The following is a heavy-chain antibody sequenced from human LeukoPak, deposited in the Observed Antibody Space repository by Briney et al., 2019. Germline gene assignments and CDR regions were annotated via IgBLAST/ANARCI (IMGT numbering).Heavy chain of an antibody. CDR2: INWNGDTR. CDR3: ARGTGTLDY. J-gene: IGHJ4*02. Sequence: GGSLRLSCAASGFTFSSYSMNWVRQAPGKGLEWVSGINWNGDTRGYADSVKGRFTISRDNAKNSLYLQMNSLRAEDTALYYCARGTGTLDYWGQGTPVTVSS. V-gene: IGHV3-20*04. D-gene: IGHD1-7*01. CDR1: GFTFSSYS.